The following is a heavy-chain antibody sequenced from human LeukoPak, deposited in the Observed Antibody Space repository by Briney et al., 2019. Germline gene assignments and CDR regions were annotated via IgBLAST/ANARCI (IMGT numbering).Heavy chain of an antibody. Sequence: GGSLRLSCAASGFTFSDLYMNWIRQAPGKGLEWVSYISDSGSTMYYADSVKGRFTISRDNAKNSLYLQLNSLRAEDTAVYYCARDPYSSGSDAFDIWGQGTMVTVSS. CDR1: GFTFSDLY. CDR2: ISDSGSTM. V-gene: IGHV3-11*04. J-gene: IGHJ3*02. D-gene: IGHD6-19*01. CDR3: ARDPYSSGSDAFDI.